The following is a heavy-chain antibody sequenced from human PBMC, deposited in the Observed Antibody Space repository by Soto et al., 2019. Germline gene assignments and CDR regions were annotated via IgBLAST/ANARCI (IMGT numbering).Heavy chain of an antibody. J-gene: IGHJ6*02. D-gene: IGHD2-2*01. CDR3: ARDRLVPAAEYYYYYGMDV. V-gene: IGHV3-30-3*01. CDR1: GFTFSSYA. CDR2: ISYDGSNK. Sequence: QVQLVESGGGVVQPGRSLRLSCAASGFTFSSYAMHWVRQAPGKGLEWVAVISYDGSNKYYADSVKGRFTISRDNSKNTLYLQMNSLRAEETAVYYCARDRLVPAAEYYYYYGMDVWGQGTTVTVSS.